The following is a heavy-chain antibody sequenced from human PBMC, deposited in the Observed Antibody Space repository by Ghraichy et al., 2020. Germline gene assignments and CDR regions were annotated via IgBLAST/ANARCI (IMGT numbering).Heavy chain of an antibody. CDR3: SRDSESTGGNLIFHY. CDR2: IRTSSEI. J-gene: IGHJ4*02. V-gene: IGHV3-48*02. CDR1: GFTFSNFA. D-gene: IGHD4-23*01. Sequence: GGSLRLSCAASGFTFSNFALNWVRQAPGKGLEWISYIRTSSEIYYADSVKGRFTISRDNAKNSLYLQMNSLRDEDTALYYCSRDSESTGGNLIFHYWGQGTLVTVSS.